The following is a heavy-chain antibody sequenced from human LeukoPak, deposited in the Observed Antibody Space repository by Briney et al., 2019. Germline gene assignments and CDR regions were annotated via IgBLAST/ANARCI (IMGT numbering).Heavy chain of an antibody. Sequence: GGSLRLSCAASGFTFGAYYMSWIRQAPGKGLEWVSYISGSGSYTSYADSVKGRFTISRDNAKNSLYLQMNSLSAEDTAVYYCARGKEQQLYAFDIWGQGTMVTVSS. CDR1: GFTFGAYY. CDR3: ARGKEQQLYAFDI. D-gene: IGHD6-13*01. V-gene: IGHV3-11*06. CDR2: ISGSGSYT. J-gene: IGHJ3*02.